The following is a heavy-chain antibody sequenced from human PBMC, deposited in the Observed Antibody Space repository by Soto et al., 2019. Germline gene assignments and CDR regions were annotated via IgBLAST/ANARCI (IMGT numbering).Heavy chain of an antibody. Sequence: QVQLVQSGAEVKKPGSSVKVSCKASGGTFSSYAISWVRQAPGQGLEWMGGIIPIFGTANYAQKLQVRVKITADESTSTAYMELSSLRSEDTAVYYCARPLRGGHYYYGMDVWGQGTTVTGSS. J-gene: IGHJ6*02. CDR2: IIPIFGTA. V-gene: IGHV1-69*01. D-gene: IGHD3-10*01. CDR3: ARPLRGGHYYYGMDV. CDR1: GGTFSSYA.